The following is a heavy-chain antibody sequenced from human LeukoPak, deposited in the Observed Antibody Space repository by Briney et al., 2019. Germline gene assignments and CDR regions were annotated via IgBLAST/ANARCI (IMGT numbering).Heavy chain of an antibody. CDR1: GFTFSSYV. D-gene: IGHD3-3*01. V-gene: IGHV3-23*01. Sequence: GGSLRLSCAASGFTFSSYVMSWVRQAPGKGLEWVSAISGSGSSTYYADSVKGRFTISRDNSKNTLYLQMNSLRAEDTAVYYCAKGRYDFWSGYPNNWFDPWGQGTLVTVSS. J-gene: IGHJ5*02. CDR3: AKGRYDFWSGYPNNWFDP. CDR2: ISGSGSST.